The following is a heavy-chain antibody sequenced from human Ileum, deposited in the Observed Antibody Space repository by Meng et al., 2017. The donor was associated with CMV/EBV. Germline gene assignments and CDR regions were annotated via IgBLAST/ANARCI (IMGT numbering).Heavy chain of an antibody. Sequence: ASVKVSCKVSGYTLTELSRHWVRQAPGKGLEWTGGFDPEDGETIYAQKFQGRVTMTEDTSTDTAYMELSSLRSEDTAVYYCTTGGSTRGYYYYGMDVWGQGTTITVSS. CDR1: GYTLTELS. CDR2: FDPEDGET. CDR3: TTGGSTRGYYYYGMDV. D-gene: IGHD2-2*01. J-gene: IGHJ6*02. V-gene: IGHV1-24*01.